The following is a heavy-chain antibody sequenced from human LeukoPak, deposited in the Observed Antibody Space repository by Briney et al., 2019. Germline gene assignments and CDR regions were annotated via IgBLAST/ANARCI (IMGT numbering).Heavy chain of an antibody. J-gene: IGHJ4*02. D-gene: IGHD2-2*01. V-gene: IGHV3-21*01. Sequence: GGSLRLSCVVSGFTFSSYTMNWVRQAPGRGPEWVSSISSSGSYMFYADSVKGRFTISRDNAKNSLYLQMNSLRAEDTAVYYCAREWGPAAMAHTLNWGQGTLVTVSS. CDR2: ISSSGSYM. CDR3: AREWGPAAMAHTLN. CDR1: GFTFSSYT.